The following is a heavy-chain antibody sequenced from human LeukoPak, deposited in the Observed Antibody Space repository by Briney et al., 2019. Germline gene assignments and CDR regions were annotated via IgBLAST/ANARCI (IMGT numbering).Heavy chain of an antibody. J-gene: IGHJ4*02. CDR3: ARQVCGGACFHFGY. D-gene: IGHD2-21*02. Sequence: SGTLSLTCTVSGDSVSSDTYYWGWIRQPPGKGLEWIGTICYRGNTYHNPSLKSRVTVSVDTSKNQFSLTLTSVTAADTAVYFCARQVCGGACFHFGYWGQGTLVTVSS. V-gene: IGHV4-39*01. CDR1: GDSVSSDTYY. CDR2: ICYRGNT.